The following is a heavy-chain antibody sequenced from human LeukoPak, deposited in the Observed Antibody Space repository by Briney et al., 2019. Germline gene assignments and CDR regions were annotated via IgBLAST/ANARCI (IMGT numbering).Heavy chain of an antibody. CDR3: AKDQWLVLDY. Sequence: GGSLRLSCAASGFTFSSYGMHWVRQAPGKGLEWVAFIRYDGSNNYYADSVKGRFTISRDNSKNTLYLQMNSLRAEDTAVYSCAKDQWLVLDYWGQGTLVTVSS. D-gene: IGHD6-19*01. CDR1: GFTFSSYG. J-gene: IGHJ4*02. V-gene: IGHV3-30*02. CDR2: IRYDGSNN.